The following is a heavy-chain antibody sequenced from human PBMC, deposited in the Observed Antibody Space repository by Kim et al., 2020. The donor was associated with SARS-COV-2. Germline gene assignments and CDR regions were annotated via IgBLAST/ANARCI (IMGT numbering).Heavy chain of an antibody. CDR3: ARVEWELLQYLWWFDP. CDR2: INTNTGNP. CDR1: GYTFTSYA. V-gene: IGHV7-4-1*02. Sequence: ASVKVSCKASGYTFTSYAMNWVRQAPGQGLEWMGWINTNTGNPTYAQGFTGRFVFSLDTSVSTAYLQISSLKAEDTAVYYCARVEWELLQYLWWFDPWGQGTLVTVSS. J-gene: IGHJ5*02. D-gene: IGHD1-26*01.